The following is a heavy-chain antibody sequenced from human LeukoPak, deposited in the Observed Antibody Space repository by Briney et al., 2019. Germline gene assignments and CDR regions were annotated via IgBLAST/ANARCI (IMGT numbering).Heavy chain of an antibody. V-gene: IGHV4-61*01. CDR3: ARADCSSTSCSTGYNWFDP. CDR2: IYYSGST. Sequence: SETLSLTCTVSGGSFSSGSYYWSWIRQPPGKGLEWIGYIYYSGSTNYNPSLKSRVTISVDTSKNQFSLKLSSVTAADTAVYYCARADCSSTSCSTGYNWFDPWGQGTLVTVSS. CDR1: GGSFSSGSYY. D-gene: IGHD2-2*01. J-gene: IGHJ5*02.